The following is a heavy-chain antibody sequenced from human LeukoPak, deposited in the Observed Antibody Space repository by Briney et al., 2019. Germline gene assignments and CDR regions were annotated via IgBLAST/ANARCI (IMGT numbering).Heavy chain of an antibody. J-gene: IGHJ4*02. CDR1: GFTFNSYW. CDR2: INTDGSST. Sequence: GGSLRLSCAASGFTFNSYWMHWVRQAPGKGLLWVSRINTDGSSTHYADSVKGRLTISRDNAKNMLYLQMNSLRAEDTAVYYCASNYGGWGQGTLVTVSS. D-gene: IGHD4-11*01. CDR3: ASNYGG. V-gene: IGHV3-74*01.